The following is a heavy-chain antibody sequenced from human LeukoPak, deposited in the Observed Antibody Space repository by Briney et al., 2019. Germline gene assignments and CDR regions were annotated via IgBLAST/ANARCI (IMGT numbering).Heavy chain of an antibody. J-gene: IGHJ4*02. Sequence: SVKVSCKASGGTFSSYTISWVRQAPGQGLEWMGRIIPILGIANYAQKFQGRVTITADKSTSTAYMELSSLRSEDTAVYYCARRAWELGSFDYWGQGTLVTVSS. D-gene: IGHD1-26*01. CDR1: GGTFSSYT. CDR3: ARRAWELGSFDY. V-gene: IGHV1-69*02. CDR2: IIPILGIA.